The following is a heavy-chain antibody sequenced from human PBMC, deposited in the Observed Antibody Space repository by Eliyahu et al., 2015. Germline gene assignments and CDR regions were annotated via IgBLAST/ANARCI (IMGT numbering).Heavy chain of an antibody. CDR2: ITSSVTTT. D-gene: IGHD1-14*01. Sequence: QVQLMESGGGLVKPGGSLRLSCAASGFTFSDYYMSWIRQAPGKGLEWISSITSSVTTTYYADSVKGRFTISRDNAKNSLYLQMNSLRAEDTAVYYCAGESPEGMDVWGQGTTVTVSS. CDR3: AGESPEGMDV. V-gene: IGHV3-11*01. CDR1: GFTFSDYY. J-gene: IGHJ6*02.